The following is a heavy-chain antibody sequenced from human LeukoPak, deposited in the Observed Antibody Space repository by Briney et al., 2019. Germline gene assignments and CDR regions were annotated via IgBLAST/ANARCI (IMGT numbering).Heavy chain of an antibody. Sequence: SETLSLTCSVSGVSLSSNSYYWAWIRQPPGKGLEWIGYTYYSGSTNYNPSLKSRVTISVDTSKNQFSLKLSSVTAADTAVYYCARGYCSGGSCYHDTFHYWGQGTLVTVSS. V-gene: IGHV4-61*01. CDR3: ARGYCSGGSCYHDTFHY. CDR2: TYYSGST. D-gene: IGHD2-15*01. CDR1: GVSLSSNSYY. J-gene: IGHJ4*02.